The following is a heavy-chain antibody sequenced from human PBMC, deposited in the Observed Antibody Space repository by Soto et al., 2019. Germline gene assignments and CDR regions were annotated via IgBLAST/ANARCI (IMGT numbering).Heavy chain of an antibody. CDR1: GGTFSSYA. Sequence: QVQLVQSGAEVKKPGSSVKVSCKASGGTFSSYAISWVRQAPGQGLEWMGGIIPIFGTANYAQKFQGRVTITAEESTSRAYMELSSLRSDDTAVYYCARLRYYDSMFDPWGQGTLVTVSS. D-gene: IGHD3-22*01. V-gene: IGHV1-69*01. CDR2: IIPIFGTA. CDR3: ARLRYYDSMFDP. J-gene: IGHJ5*02.